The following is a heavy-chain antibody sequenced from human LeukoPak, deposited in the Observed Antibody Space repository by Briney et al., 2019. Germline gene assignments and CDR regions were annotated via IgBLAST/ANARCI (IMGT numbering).Heavy chain of an antibody. CDR2: INPNSGGT. D-gene: IGHD2-2*01. Sequence: ASVKVSCKASGYTFTGYYMHLVRQAPGQGLEWMGRINPNSGGTNYAQKFQGRVTMTRDTSISTAYMELSRLRSDDTAVYYCAIVGYCSSTSCYAVGDYYYYYYMDVWGKGTTVTVSS. J-gene: IGHJ6*03. V-gene: IGHV1-2*06. CDR1: GYTFTGYY. CDR3: AIVGYCSSTSCYAVGDYYYYYYMDV.